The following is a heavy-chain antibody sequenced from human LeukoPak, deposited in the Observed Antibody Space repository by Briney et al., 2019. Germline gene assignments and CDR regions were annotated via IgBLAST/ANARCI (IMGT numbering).Heavy chain of an antibody. CDR2: ISPGGGTT. J-gene: IGHJ3*01. V-gene: IGHV3-23*01. CDR3: VKEPSGAYVVPADAFDF. D-gene: IGHD2-2*01. Sequence: GGSLRLSCAVSGFAFGSEAMSWVRQSPARGLEWVASISPGGGTTYYADYVKGRFTISRDNSRNTLYLQMNSLRVDDMGVYYCVKEPSGAYVVPADAFDFWGQGTMVTVSS. CDR1: GFAFGSEA.